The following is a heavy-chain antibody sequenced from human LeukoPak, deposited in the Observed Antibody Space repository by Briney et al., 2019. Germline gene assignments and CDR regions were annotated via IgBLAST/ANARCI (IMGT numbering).Heavy chain of an antibody. J-gene: IGHJ4*02. CDR3: VRAHDNDDISGYSYDY. D-gene: IGHD3-22*01. Sequence: PGGSLRLSSAASGFSFSSYWMHWARQAPGKGLVWVSRINTDGTTTDYADSVKGRFTISRDNAKSTLYLQMNSLRAEDRAVYYCVRAHDNDDISGYSYDYWGQGTLVTVSS. CDR1: GFSFSSYW. CDR2: INTDGTTT. V-gene: IGHV3-74*01.